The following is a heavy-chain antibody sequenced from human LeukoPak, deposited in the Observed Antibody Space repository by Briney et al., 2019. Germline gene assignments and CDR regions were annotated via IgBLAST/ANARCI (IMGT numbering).Heavy chain of an antibody. V-gene: IGHV3-33*01. J-gene: IGHJ4*02. CDR1: GFTFSSYG. Sequence: GRSLRLSCAASGFTFSSYGMHWVRQAPGKGLEWVAVVWYDGSDKYYADSVKGRFTISRDNSKNTLYLQMNSLRAEDTAVYYCRGEYDSSGYYFDYWGQXTLVTVSS. D-gene: IGHD3-22*01. CDR2: VWYDGSDK. CDR3: RGEYDSSGYYFDY.